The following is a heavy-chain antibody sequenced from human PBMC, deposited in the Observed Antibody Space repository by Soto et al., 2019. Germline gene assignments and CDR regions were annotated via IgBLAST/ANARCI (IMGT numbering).Heavy chain of an antibody. J-gene: IGHJ4*02. CDR1: GFTVSSNY. D-gene: IGHD3-10*01. V-gene: IGHV3-66*01. Sequence: PGGSLRLSCAASGFTVSSNYMSWVRQAPGKGLEWVSVIYSGGSTYYADSVKGRFTISRDNSKNTLYLQMNSLRAEDTAVYYCARIERSGSYSSFFDYWGQGTLVTVSS. CDR3: ARIERSGSYSSFFDY. CDR2: IYSGGST.